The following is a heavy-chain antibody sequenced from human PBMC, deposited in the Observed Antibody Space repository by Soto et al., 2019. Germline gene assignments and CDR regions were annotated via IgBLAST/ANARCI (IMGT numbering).Heavy chain of an antibody. J-gene: IGHJ4*02. D-gene: IGHD3-9*01. V-gene: IGHV1-2*02. CDR2: INPKNGAT. Sequence: ASVKGSCKASGYSFTGYSMHWVRQAPGQGLEWMGWINPKNGATNYAQKVQGRVTLTTDTSTSTAYMEMRSLRSDDSAVYYCVRGLHTGYPNIXLWGQGTLVXVSS. CDR1: GYSFTGYS. CDR3: VRGLHTGYPNIXL.